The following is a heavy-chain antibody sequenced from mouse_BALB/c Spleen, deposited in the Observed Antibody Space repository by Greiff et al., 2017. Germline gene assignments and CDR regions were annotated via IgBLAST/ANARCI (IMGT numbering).Heavy chain of an antibody. CDR1: GYTFTSYV. Sequence: VQLKESGPELVKPGASVKMSCKASGYTFTSYVMHWVKQKPGQGLEWIGYINPYNDGTKYNEKFKGKATLTSDKSSSTAYMELSSLTSEDSAVYYCAREHYRASYAMDYWGQGTSVTVSS. J-gene: IGHJ4*01. CDR2: INPYNDGT. CDR3: AREHYRASYAMDY. D-gene: IGHD2-12*01. V-gene: IGHV1-14*01.